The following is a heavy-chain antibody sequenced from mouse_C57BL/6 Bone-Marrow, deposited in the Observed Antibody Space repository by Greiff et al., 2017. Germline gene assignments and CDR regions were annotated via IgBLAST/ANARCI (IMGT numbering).Heavy chain of an antibody. CDR2: IDPSDSET. V-gene: IGHV1-52*01. CDR3: ARSRGYYDSLFAY. Sequence: QVQLQQPGAELVRPGSSVKLSCKASGYTFTSYWMHWVKQRPIQGLEWIGNIDPSDSETHYNQKFKDKATLTVDKSSSTAYMQLSSLTSEDSAVYYCARSRGYYDSLFAYWGQGTLVTVSA. CDR1: GYTFTSYW. D-gene: IGHD2-4*01. J-gene: IGHJ3*01.